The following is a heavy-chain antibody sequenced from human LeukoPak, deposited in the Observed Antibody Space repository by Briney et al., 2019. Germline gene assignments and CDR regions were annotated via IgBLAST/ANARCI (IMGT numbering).Heavy chain of an antibody. V-gene: IGHV4-4*02. D-gene: IGHD6-19*01. Sequence: PSGTLFLTCAVSGGSISSLNLWSWLRQPPGKGLEWVGEMYLDGRTNFHPSVRGRVTIFIDKPKNQLSLQLTSVTAADTAAYYCAGLEGRYSTDWFYFFDYWGQGALVTVSS. CDR3: AGLEGRYSTDWFYFFDY. CDR2: MYLDGRT. J-gene: IGHJ4*02. CDR1: GGSISSLNL.